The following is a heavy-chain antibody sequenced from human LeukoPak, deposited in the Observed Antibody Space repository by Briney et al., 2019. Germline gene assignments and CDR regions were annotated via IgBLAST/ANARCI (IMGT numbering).Heavy chain of an antibody. J-gene: IGHJ6*03. D-gene: IGHD1-14*01. V-gene: IGHV4-39*01. CDR3: ARLPGGRERYYYYYYMDV. Sequence: SETLSLTCTVSGGSINSSSYYWGWIRQPPGKGLEWIGSIFYSGNTYDNPSLKSRVTISVDTSKNQFSLKLSSVTAADTAVYYCARLPGGRERYYYYYYMDVWGKGTTVTISS. CDR2: IFYSGNT. CDR1: GGSINSSSYY.